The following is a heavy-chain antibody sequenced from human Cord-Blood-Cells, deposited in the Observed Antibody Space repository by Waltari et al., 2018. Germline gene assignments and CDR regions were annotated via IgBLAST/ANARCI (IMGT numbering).Heavy chain of an antibody. V-gene: IGHV4-34*01. J-gene: IGHJ3*02. Sequence: QVQLQQWGAGLLKPSETLSLTCAVYGGSFSGYSWSWIRQPPGKGLEWIGEINHSGSTNYNPSLKSRVTISVDTSKNQFSLKLSSVTAADTAVYYCARDRAGSDDAFDIWGQGTMVTVSS. CDR3: ARDRAGSDDAFDI. CDR2: INHSGST. D-gene: IGHD6-13*01. CDR1: GGSFSGYS.